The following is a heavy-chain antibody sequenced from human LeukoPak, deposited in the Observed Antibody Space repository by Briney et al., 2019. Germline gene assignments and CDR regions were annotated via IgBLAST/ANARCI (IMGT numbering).Heavy chain of an antibody. V-gene: IGHV4-59*12. CDR3: ARDKVVYASYYYYYYGMDV. CDR1: GGSMSSYY. CDR2: ISYSGST. J-gene: IGHJ6*02. Sequence: SETLSLTCTVSGGSMSSYYWSWTRQPPGKGLEWIGYISYSGSTNYNPSLKSRVTISVDTSKNQFSLKLSSVTAADTAVYYCARDKVVYASYYYYYYGMDVWGQGTTVTVSS. D-gene: IGHD2-8*02.